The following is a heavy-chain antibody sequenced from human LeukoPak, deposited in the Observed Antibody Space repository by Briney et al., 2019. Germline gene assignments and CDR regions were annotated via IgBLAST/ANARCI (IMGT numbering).Heavy chain of an antibody. CDR1: GFTFRDYG. J-gene: IGHJ3*02. CDR2: INNAGVNT. Sequence: GGSLRLSCAASGFTFRDYGMSWVRQAPGKGLEWVSSINNAGVNTHYADSVKGRFTISRDNSKNTLYLQINSLRAEDTAVYYCANLAPPITNAFDIWGQGTMVTVSS. V-gene: IGHV3-23*01. D-gene: IGHD3-10*01. CDR3: ANLAPPITNAFDI.